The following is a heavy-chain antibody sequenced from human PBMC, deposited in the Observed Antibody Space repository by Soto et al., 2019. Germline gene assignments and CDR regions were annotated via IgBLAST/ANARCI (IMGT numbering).Heavy chain of an antibody. CDR2: IIPIFGTA. V-gene: IGHV1-69*13. J-gene: IGHJ4*02. CDR3: ARDRGPYSSSQLFDY. D-gene: IGHD6-6*01. Sequence: GASVNVSCKASGGTFSSYAISWVRQAPGQGLEWMGGIIPIFGTANYAQKFQGRVTITADESTSTAYMELSSLRSEDTAVYYCARDRGPYSSSQLFDYWGQGTLVPVSS. CDR1: GGTFSSYA.